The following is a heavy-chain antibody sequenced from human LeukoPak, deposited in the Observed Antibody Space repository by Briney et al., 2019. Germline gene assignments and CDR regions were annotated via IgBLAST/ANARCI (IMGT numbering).Heavy chain of an antibody. D-gene: IGHD4-11*01. CDR2: MNPNSGNT. CDR1: GYTFTSYD. V-gene: IGHV1-8*01. J-gene: IGHJ4*02. Sequence: GASVKVSCKASGYTFTSYDINWVRQATGQGLEWMGWMNPNSGNTGYAQKFQSRVTMTRDTSISTAYMELSRLRSDDTAAYYCARVDYSNSGGYWGQGTLVTVSS. CDR3: ARVDYSNSGGY.